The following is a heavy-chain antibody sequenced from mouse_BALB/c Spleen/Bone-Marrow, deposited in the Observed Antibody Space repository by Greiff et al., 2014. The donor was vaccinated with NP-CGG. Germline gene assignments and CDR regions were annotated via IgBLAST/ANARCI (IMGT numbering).Heavy chain of an antibody. Sequence: VQLKESGPELVKPGASVKISCKTSGYTFTEYTMHWVKQSHGKSLEWIGGIHPNNGGSSYNQKFKGKATLIVDKSSSTAYMELRNLTSEDSAVYYCAALYGIVFDYWGQGTTLTVSS. CDR1: GYTFTEYT. CDR3: AALYGIVFDY. D-gene: IGHD2-1*01. J-gene: IGHJ2*01. CDR2: IHPNNGGS. V-gene: IGHV1-18*01.